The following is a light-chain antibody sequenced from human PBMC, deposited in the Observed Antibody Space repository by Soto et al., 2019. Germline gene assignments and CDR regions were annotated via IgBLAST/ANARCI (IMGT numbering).Light chain of an antibody. CDR3: QQYYAIPRT. Sequence: DIVMTQSPDSLAVSLGERAIINCKSSQSVLDRSNNKNYLTWYQQKPGQPPKPLIYWASTREFGAPDRFSGSGSGTDFTLTISSLQAEDVALYYCQQYYAIPRTFGQGTKVEIK. CDR2: WAS. CDR1: QSVLDRSNNKNY. V-gene: IGKV4-1*01. J-gene: IGKJ1*01.